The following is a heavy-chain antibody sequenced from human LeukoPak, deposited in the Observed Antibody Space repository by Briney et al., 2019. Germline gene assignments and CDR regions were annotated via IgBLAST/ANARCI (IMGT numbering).Heavy chain of an antibody. J-gene: IGHJ4*02. V-gene: IGHV4-39*01. CDR2: IYYSGST. D-gene: IGHD3-22*01. CDR1: GGSISSSSYY. CDR3: ARGGDYYDSSGYLRQAYFDY. Sequence: SETLSLTCTVSGGSISSSSYYWGWIRQPPGKGLEWIGSIYYSGSTYYNPSLKSRVTISVDTSKNQFSLKLSSVTAADTAVYYCARGGDYYDSSGYLRQAYFDYWGQGTLVTVSS.